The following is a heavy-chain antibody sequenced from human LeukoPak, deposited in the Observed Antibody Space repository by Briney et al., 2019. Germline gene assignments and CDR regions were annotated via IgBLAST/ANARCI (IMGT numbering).Heavy chain of an antibody. D-gene: IGHD1-7*01. CDR3: VLELVAFDI. CDR2: ISYDGSNK. Sequence: PGGSLRLSCAASGFIFSSYAMHWVRQAPGKGLEWVAVISYDGSNKYYADSVKGRFTISRDNSKNTLYLQMNSLRAEDTAVYYCVLELVAFDIWGQGTMVTVSS. J-gene: IGHJ3*02. V-gene: IGHV3-30-3*01. CDR1: GFIFSSYA.